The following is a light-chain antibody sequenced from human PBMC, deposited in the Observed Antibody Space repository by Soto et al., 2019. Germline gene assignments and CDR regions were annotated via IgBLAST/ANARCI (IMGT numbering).Light chain of an antibody. J-gene: IGKJ4*01. CDR1: QSVSSN. CDR2: GAS. CDR3: QQRSNWPPVT. Sequence: EIVMTQSPATLSVSPGERATLSCRASQSVSSNLAWYQQKPGQAPRLLIYGASTRATGIPARLSGSGSGTDFTLTISRLDPEDFAVYYCQQRSNWPPVTFGGGTKVDIK. V-gene: IGKV3-15*01.